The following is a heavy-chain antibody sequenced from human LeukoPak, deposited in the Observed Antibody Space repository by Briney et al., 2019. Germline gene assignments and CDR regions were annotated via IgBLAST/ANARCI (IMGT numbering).Heavy chain of an antibody. J-gene: IGHJ3*02. D-gene: IGHD5-12*01. V-gene: IGHV3-53*01. Sequence: PGGSLKLSGAASGFSVDNNYMTWGRQTPGKGLEWVSVIHSDGAAHYEEAVKGRFTISRDNSNNKIYLQMNRQRDDDTAVYLCARARIKKPYWHGSGYGVAEVFDIWGQGTMVTVSS. CDR2: IHSDGAA. CDR1: GFSVDNNY. CDR3: ARARIKKPYWHGSGYGVAEVFDI.